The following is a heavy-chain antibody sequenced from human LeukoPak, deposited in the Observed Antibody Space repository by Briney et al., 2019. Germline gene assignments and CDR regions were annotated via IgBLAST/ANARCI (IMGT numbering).Heavy chain of an antibody. D-gene: IGHD3-22*01. J-gene: IGHJ1*01. CDR2: PTGSGGTT. V-gene: IGHV3-23*01. CDR3: AQGGRITMIVPT. CDR1: EFTFSSYA. Sequence: PAGSLRLSCAASEFTFSSYAMSWVRHAPGKGLEWVSPPTGSGGTTYYADSVTARFPISRDHSQTTLYLQKTRPPADDTSVYYCAQGGRITMIVPTWGQGPLVNVSS.